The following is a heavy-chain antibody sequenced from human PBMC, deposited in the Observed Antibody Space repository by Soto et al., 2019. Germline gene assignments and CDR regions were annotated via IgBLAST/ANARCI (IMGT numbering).Heavy chain of an antibody. J-gene: IGHJ4*02. D-gene: IGHD3-16*01. CDR3: VHLLTGGRFDS. CDR1: GFSLSSSGVG. CDR2: IYWDDDK. V-gene: IGHV2-5*02. Sequence: QITLKESGPSLVKPTETLTLTCTFSGFSLSSSGVGVAWIRQPPGKPLEWLALIYWDDDKYTSPSLKSRLTIPKDISKNQVVLLMTNMDPVDTATYFCVHLLTGGRFDSWGQGTLVTVSS.